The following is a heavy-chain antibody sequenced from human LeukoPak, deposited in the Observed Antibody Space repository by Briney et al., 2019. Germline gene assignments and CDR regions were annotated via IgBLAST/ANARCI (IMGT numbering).Heavy chain of an antibody. CDR1: GYTFTSYG. CDR2: IRINNGYT. CDR3: AREGLQEHAFDI. V-gene: IGHV1-18*01. D-gene: IGHD4-11*01. J-gene: IGHJ3*02. Sequence: ASVKVSCKASGYTFTSYGISWVRQAPGQGLEWMGWIRINNGYTNYAQKLQGRVTMTTDTSTSTAYMELRNLISDDTAVYYCAREGLQEHAFDIWGQGTMVTVSS.